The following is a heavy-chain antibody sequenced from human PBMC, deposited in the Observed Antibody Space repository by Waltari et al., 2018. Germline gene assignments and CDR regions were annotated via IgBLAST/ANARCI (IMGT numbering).Heavy chain of an antibody. D-gene: IGHD3-10*01. CDR2: IYTSGST. J-gene: IGHJ6*02. CDR3: ASALWFGESDYYGMDV. CDR1: GGSISSGSYY. Sequence: QVQLQESGPGLVKPSQTLSLTCTVSGGSISSGSYYWSWIRQPAGKGLEWIGRIYTSGSTTYHPSLKSRVTISVDTSKNQFSLKLSSVTAADTAVYYCASALWFGESDYYGMDVWGQGTTVTVSS. V-gene: IGHV4-61*02.